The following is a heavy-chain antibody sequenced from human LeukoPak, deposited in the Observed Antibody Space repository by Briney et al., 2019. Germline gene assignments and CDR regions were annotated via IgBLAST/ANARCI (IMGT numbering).Heavy chain of an antibody. CDR2: ISASGGST. CDR1: GFTFSDYY. CDR3: AKDKLEQRPYFFDY. V-gene: IGHV3-23*01. Sequence: GGSLRLSCAASGFTFSDYYMSWIRQAPGKGLEWVSGISASGGSTYYADSVKGRFTISRDNSKNTLYLQMNSLRAEDTAVYYCAKDKLEQRPYFFDYWGQGTLVTVSS. D-gene: IGHD1/OR15-1a*01. J-gene: IGHJ4*02.